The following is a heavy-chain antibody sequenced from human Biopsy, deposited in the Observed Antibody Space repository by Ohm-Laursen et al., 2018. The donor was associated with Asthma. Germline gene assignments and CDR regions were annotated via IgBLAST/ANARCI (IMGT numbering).Heavy chain of an antibody. V-gene: IGHV2-5*02. D-gene: IGHD3-10*01. Sequence: TQTLTLTYTVSGFSLSTLGVGVGWFRQPPGKALEWLPPLFWDDDKRYSPSLKSRLTIAKDTSRNQVVLTMTNMEPVDTGTYFCAHAQTSWNYYGSGNYLYHFDSWGQGTLVTVSS. J-gene: IGHJ4*02. CDR1: GFSLSTLGVG. CDR2: LFWDDDK. CDR3: AHAQTSWNYYGSGNYLYHFDS.